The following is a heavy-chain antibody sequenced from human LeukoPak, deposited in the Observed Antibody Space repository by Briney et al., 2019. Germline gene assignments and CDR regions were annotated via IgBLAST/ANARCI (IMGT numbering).Heavy chain of an antibody. J-gene: IGHJ4*02. CDR3: ARDPRYCSSTSCLFGGYFDY. Sequence: ASVKVSCKASGYTFTNYGISWVRQAPGQGLEWMGWISAYNGHTNYAQKLQGRATMTTDTSTSTAYMELRSLRSDDTAVYYCARDPRYCSSTSCLFGGYFDYWGQGTLVTVSS. CDR2: ISAYNGHT. D-gene: IGHD2-2*01. V-gene: IGHV1-18*01. CDR1: GYTFTNYG.